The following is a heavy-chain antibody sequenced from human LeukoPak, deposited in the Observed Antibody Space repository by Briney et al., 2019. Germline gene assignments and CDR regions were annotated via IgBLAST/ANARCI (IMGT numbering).Heavy chain of an antibody. J-gene: IGHJ2*01. V-gene: IGHV4-34*01. CDR2: INESGST. Sequence: PSETLSLTCAMYGGSFSGYYWSWIRQPPGKGLEWIGDINESGSTNYNPSLKSRVTISVDTSKNRFSLELSSVTAADTAVYYCARNFDLWGRGTLVTVSS. CDR3: ARNFDL. CDR1: GGSFSGYY.